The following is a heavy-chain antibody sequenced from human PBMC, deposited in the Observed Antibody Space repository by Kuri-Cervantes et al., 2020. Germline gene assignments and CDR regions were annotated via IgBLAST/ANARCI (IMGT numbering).Heavy chain of an antibody. Sequence: GGSLRLSCAASGFTFSSYSMNWVRQAPGKGLEWVSSISSSSSYIYYADSVKGRFTISRDNAKNSLYLQMNSLRAEDTAVYYCARNYGDYVAYWYFDLWGRGTLVTVSS. V-gene: IGHV3-21*01. J-gene: IGHJ2*01. D-gene: IGHD4-17*01. CDR1: GFTFSSYS. CDR2: ISSSSSYI. CDR3: ARNYGDYVAYWYFDL.